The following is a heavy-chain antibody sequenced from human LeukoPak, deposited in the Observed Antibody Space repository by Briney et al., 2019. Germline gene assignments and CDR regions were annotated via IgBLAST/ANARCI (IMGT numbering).Heavy chain of an antibody. CDR2: IYYSGST. V-gene: IGHV4-59*01. CDR1: GGSISSYY. Sequence: PSETLSLTCTVSGGSISSYYWSWIRQPPGKGLEWIGYIYYSGSTNYNPSLKSRVTISVDTSKNQFSLKLSSVTAADTTVYYCARGRAAAGTPLPSLWGQGTLVTVSS. J-gene: IGHJ4*02. CDR3: ARGRAAAGTPLPSL. D-gene: IGHD6-13*01.